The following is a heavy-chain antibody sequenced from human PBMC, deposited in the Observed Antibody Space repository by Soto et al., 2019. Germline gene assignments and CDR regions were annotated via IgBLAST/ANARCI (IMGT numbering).Heavy chain of an antibody. D-gene: IGHD3-22*01. J-gene: IGHJ4*02. Sequence: QVQLVQSGAEVKKPGSSLKVSCKASGGTFSTSLISWVRQAPGQGLEWMGGIIPIFGTPNYAQKFQGRVTITADESTRTDYMELNSLRCEDKAMYYCARGYTDYDDHSYYFECWGQGNQVTVSS. CDR3: ARGYTDYDDHSYYFEC. V-gene: IGHV1-69*01. CDR2: IIPIFGTP. CDR1: GGTFSTSL.